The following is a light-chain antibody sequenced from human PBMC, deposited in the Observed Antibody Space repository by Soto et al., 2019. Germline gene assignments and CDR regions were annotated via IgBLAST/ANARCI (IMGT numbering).Light chain of an antibody. V-gene: IGKV3-20*01. CDR3: QHYGDSSWT. CDR1: QSVASLY. Sequence: EIVLTQSPDTLSLSPGERATLSCRASQSVASLYSAWYQQKPDQAPRLLIFGASSRASGIPDRFSGSGSGTDFTLTISRLEPEDFALYYCQHYGDSSWTFGQGTRVDIK. CDR2: GAS. J-gene: IGKJ1*01.